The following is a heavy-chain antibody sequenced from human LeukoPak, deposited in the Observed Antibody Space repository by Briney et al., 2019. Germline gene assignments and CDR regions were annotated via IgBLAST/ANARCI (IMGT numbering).Heavy chain of an antibody. Sequence: PSETLSLTCAVSGASLSGSGYYLGWIRQPPGKGLEWIGNIYYTGSTYYNASLQSRFTLSTDTSKNQFPLKLSSMTAADTAVYYCANFDWLQFFYCGPGTLVTVSS. CDR2: IYYTGST. CDR3: ANFDWLQFFY. J-gene: IGHJ4*02. CDR1: GASLSGSGYY. V-gene: IGHV4-39*01. D-gene: IGHD3-9*01.